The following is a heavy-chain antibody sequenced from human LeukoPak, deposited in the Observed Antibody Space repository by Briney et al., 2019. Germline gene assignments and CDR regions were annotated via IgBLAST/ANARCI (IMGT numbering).Heavy chain of an antibody. J-gene: IGHJ4*02. D-gene: IGHD2-8*01. Sequence: PGGSLRLSCAASGFTFTSHWMSWVPQAPGKGLEWVARMNLDGSEKYYVDSVKGRFTISRDNAKTSLYLEMNSLRAEDTAVYYCARDATYCTNGVCYTRFDYWGQGTLVTVSS. V-gene: IGHV3-7*01. CDR3: ARDATYCTNGVCYTRFDY. CDR2: MNLDGSEK. CDR1: GFTFTSHW.